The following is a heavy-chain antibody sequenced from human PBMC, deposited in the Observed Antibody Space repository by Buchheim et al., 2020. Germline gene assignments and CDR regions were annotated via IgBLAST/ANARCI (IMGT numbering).Heavy chain of an antibody. V-gene: IGHV3-23*01. CDR1: GFTFSNYG. CDR3: TRGGLYGYFYFDS. Sequence: EVHLLESGGGLVQPGGSLRLSCTASGFTFSNYGMSWVRQAPGKGLEWVSGVSGSGGDTFYADSVKGRFTFSRDNSKHTLYLQMNSLRAEDTAIYLCTRGGLYGYFYFDSWGQGTL. CDR2: VSGSGGDT. J-gene: IGHJ4*02. D-gene: IGHD5-18*01.